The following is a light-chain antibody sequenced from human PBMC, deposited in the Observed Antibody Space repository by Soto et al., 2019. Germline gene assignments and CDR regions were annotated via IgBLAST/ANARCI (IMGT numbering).Light chain of an antibody. J-gene: IGKJ1*01. V-gene: IGKV3-15*01. CDR3: QQNNNSPLT. CDR1: QSVSIN. CDR2: AAS. Sequence: EIVMTQSPATLSASPGESATLSCRASQSVSINLAWYHQKPGQAPRLLIYAASTRASGITARFSGSGSGTDFTLTISRLQAEDFAFYCWQQNNNSPLTFGPGTKVEIK.